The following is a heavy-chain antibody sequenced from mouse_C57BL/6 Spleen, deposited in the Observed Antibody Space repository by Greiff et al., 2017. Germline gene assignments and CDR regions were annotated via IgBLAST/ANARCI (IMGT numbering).Heavy chain of an antibody. Sequence: QVQLKESGAELVKPGASVKISCKASGYAFSSYWMNWVKQRPGKGLEWIGQIYPGDGDTNYNGKFKGKATLTADKSSSTAYMQLSSLTSEDSAVYFCAPYYDYDPFAYWGQGTLVTVSA. D-gene: IGHD2-4*01. CDR3: APYYDYDPFAY. V-gene: IGHV1-80*01. CDR1: GYAFSSYW. J-gene: IGHJ3*01. CDR2: IYPGDGDT.